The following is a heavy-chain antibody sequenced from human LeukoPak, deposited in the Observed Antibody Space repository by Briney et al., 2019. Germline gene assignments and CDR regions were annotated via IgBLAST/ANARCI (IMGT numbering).Heavy chain of an antibody. Sequence: SETLSLTCAVYGGSFSGYYWSWIRQPPGKGLEWIGEINHSGSTNYNPSLKSRVTISVDTSKNQFSLKLSSVTAADTAVYYCARAPYYGSGVESWGQGTLVTVSS. CDR2: INHSGST. CDR1: GGSFSGYY. CDR3: ARAPYYGSGVES. V-gene: IGHV4-34*01. D-gene: IGHD3-10*01. J-gene: IGHJ4*02.